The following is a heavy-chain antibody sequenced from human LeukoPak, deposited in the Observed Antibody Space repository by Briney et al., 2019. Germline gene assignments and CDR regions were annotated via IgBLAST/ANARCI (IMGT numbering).Heavy chain of an antibody. D-gene: IGHD2-2*01. CDR2: ISSSSSYI. J-gene: IGHJ4*02. V-gene: IGHV3-21*01. CDR3: AREPRVGYCSSTSCDLAY. Sequence: GGSLRLSCAASGFTFSSYSMNWVRQAPGKVLEWVSSISSSSSYIYYADSVKGRFTISRDNAKNSLYLQMNSLRAEDTAVYYCAREPRVGYCSSTSCDLAYWGQGTLVTVSS. CDR1: GFTFSSYS.